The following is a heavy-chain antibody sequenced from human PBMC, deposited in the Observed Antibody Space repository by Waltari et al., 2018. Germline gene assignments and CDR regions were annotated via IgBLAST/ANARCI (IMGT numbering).Heavy chain of an antibody. CDR3: ARDGIAAAAIKGYNWFDP. Sequence: VQLVESGGGLVKPGGSLRLSCAASGFTFSSYAMHWVRQAPGKGLEWVAVISYDVSNKYYADSVKGRFTISRDNSKNTLYLQMNSLRAEDTAVYYCARDGIAAAAIKGYNWFDPWGQGTLVTVSS. CDR2: ISYDVSNK. D-gene: IGHD6-13*01. J-gene: IGHJ5*02. CDR1: GFTFSSYA. V-gene: IGHV3-30*01.